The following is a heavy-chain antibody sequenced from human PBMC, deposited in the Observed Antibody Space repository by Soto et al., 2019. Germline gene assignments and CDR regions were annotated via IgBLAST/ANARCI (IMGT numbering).Heavy chain of an antibody. Sequence: GGSLRLSCAASGFTFSSYSMNWVRQAPGKGLEWVSYISSSSSTIYYADSVKGRFTISRDNAKNSLYLQMNSLRDEDTAVYYCARDPLYSGYDRGWFDPWGQGTLVTVSS. CDR3: ARDPLYSGYDRGWFDP. CDR2: ISSSSSTI. V-gene: IGHV3-48*02. J-gene: IGHJ5*02. D-gene: IGHD5-12*01. CDR1: GFTFSSYS.